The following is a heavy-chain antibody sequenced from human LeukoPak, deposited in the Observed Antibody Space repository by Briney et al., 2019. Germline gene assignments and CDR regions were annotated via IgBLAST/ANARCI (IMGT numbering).Heavy chain of an antibody. Sequence: PSETLSLTCTVSGGSISSYYWSWIRQPPGKGLEWIGYIYYSGSTNYNPSLKSRVTISIDTSKNQFSLKLSSVTAADTAVYYCAREQWLVLPYYYYYMDVWGKGTTVTVSS. CDR3: AREQWLVLPYYYYYMDV. CDR1: GGSISSYY. V-gene: IGHV4-59*12. J-gene: IGHJ6*03. D-gene: IGHD6-19*01. CDR2: IYYSGST.